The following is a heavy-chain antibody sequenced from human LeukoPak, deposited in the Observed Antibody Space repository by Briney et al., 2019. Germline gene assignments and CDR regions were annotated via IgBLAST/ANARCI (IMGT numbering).Heavy chain of an antibody. V-gene: IGHV4-30-4*01. CDR1: GGSISSGDYY. CDR2: IYYSGNT. D-gene: IGHD3-16*01. J-gene: IGHJ5*02. Sequence: PSQTLSLTCTVSGGSISSGDYYWRWIRQPPGKGLGWIGYIYYSGNTYYTPSLKSRVTISVDTSKHQFSLKLSSVTAADTAVYYCAGDRGGFADNWFDPWGQGTLVTVSS. CDR3: AGDRGGFADNWFDP.